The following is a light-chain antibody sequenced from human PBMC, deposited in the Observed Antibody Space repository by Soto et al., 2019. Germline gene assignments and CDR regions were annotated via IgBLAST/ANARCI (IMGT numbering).Light chain of an antibody. J-gene: IGLJ1*01. CDR1: SSDVGGSNY. V-gene: IGLV2-14*01. CDR2: EVN. Sequence: QSALTQPASVSGSPGQSITISCTGTSSDVGGSNYVSWFQQHPGKAPKLIIYEVNNRPSGVSHRFSGSRSGNTASLTISGLQAEDEADYYCSSYTSGSTLYVFGSGTKLTVL. CDR3: SSYTSGSTLYV.